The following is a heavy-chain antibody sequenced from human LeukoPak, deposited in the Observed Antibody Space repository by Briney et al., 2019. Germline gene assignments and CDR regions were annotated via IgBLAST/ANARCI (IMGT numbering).Heavy chain of an antibody. CDR2: ISSSSSYI. CDR1: GFTFNTYT. CDR3: ARGNYDFWSGYYDSKYFDY. V-gene: IGHV3-21*01. J-gene: IGHJ4*02. Sequence: GGSLRLSCAASGFTFNTYTMNWVRQAPGKGLEWVSSISSSSSYIYYADSVKGRFTISRDNAKNSLYLQMNSLRAEDTAVYYCARGNYDFWSGYYDSKYFDYWGQGTLVTVSS. D-gene: IGHD3-3*01.